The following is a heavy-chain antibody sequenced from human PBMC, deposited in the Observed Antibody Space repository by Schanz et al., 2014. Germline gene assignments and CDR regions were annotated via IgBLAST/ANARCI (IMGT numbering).Heavy chain of an antibody. J-gene: IGHJ4*02. CDR1: GYTFTAYG. D-gene: IGHD2-21*01. CDR2: ISPYTGNT. Sequence: VQSVHSGTEVQKLGASVKVSCQTSGYTFTAYGINWVRQAPGQGLEWVGWISPYTGNTHYFDKMEGRVTMTTDTSTSTAYMELSGLRSEDTAVYYCARDRLECGAECYSVEVFEIWGQGTLVIVSS. V-gene: IGHV1-18*01. CDR3: ARDRLECGAECYSVEVFEI.